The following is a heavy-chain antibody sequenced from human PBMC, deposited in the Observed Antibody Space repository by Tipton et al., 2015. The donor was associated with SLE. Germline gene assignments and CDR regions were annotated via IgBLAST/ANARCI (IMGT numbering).Heavy chain of an antibody. CDR3: ARSEVIASPYYFDY. J-gene: IGHJ4*02. D-gene: IGHD2-21*01. CDR2: INHSGST. Sequence: TLSLTCAVYGGSFSGYYWSWIRQPPGKGLEWIGEINHSGSTNYNPSLKSRVTISVDTSKNQFSLKLSSVTAADTAVYYCARSEVIASPYYFDYWGQGTLVTVSS. CDR1: GGSFSGYY. V-gene: IGHV4-34*01.